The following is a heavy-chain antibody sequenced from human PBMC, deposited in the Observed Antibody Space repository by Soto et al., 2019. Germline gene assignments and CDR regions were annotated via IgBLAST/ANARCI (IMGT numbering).Heavy chain of an antibody. D-gene: IGHD3-3*01. CDR2: IYYSGST. Sequence: SETLSLTCTVSGGSISSGDYYWSWIRQPPGKGLEWIGYIYYSGSTYYNPSLKSRITISVDTSKNQFSLKLSSVTAADTAVYYCARNYDFWSGYYDPYYYYDMAVWGQGTTVTVSS. CDR3: ARNYDFWSGYYDPYYYYDMAV. J-gene: IGHJ6*02. CDR1: GGSISSGDYY. V-gene: IGHV4-30-4*01.